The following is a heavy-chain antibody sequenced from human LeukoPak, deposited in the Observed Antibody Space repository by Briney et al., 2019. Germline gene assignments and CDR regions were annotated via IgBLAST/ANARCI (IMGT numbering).Heavy chain of an antibody. CDR1: GYTFTSYY. D-gene: IGHD3-22*01. J-gene: IGHJ3*02. CDR2: INPSGGST. CDR3: AREGLGDSSGYYLDAFDI. Sequence: ASVKVSCKASGYTFTSYYMHWVRQAPGQGLEWMGIINPSGGSTSYAQKFQGRVTMTRDMSTSTVYMELSSLRSEDTAVYHCAREGLGDSSGYYLDAFDIWGQGTMVTVSS. V-gene: IGHV1-46*01.